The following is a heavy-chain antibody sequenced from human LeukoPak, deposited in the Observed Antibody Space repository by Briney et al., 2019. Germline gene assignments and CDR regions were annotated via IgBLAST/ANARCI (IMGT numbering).Heavy chain of an antibody. CDR3: TRSGFSNGYDY. V-gene: IGHV3-74*03. CDR2: ITRDGTDT. CDR1: GLSLNVYW. D-gene: IGHD2-8*01. Sequence: PGGSLTLFCIASGLSLNVYWMLCVRQAPGKGLVAVSRITRDGTDTAYADSVKGRFTISRDNAKNTIYLEMNSLTAEDTALYYCTRSGFSNGYDYWGQGTLVTVSS. J-gene: IGHJ4*02.